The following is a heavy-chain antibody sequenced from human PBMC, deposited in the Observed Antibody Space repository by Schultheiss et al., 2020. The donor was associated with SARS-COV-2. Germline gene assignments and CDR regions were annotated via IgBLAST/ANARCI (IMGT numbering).Heavy chain of an antibody. CDR2: INHSGST. Sequence: SETLSLTCAVYGGSFSGYYWSWIRQPPGKGLEWIGEINHSGSTNYNPSLKSRVTISVDTSKNQFSLKLSSVTAADTAVYYCARDHKWLLAFDIWGQGTMVTVSS. CDR3: ARDHKWLLAFDI. CDR1: GGSFSGYY. D-gene: IGHD3-22*01. V-gene: IGHV4-34*01. J-gene: IGHJ3*02.